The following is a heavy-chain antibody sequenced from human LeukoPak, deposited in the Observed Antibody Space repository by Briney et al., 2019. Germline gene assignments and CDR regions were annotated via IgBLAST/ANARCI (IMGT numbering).Heavy chain of an antibody. J-gene: IGHJ4*02. V-gene: IGHV3-15*01. CDR3: VTAVTGPWD. Sequence: GRSLRLSCAASGFTFSSYGMHWVRQAPGKGLEWVGRISAGGTTDYIAPVKGRFTISRDDSKSTLYLEMNSLKTEDTAVYYCVTAVTGPWDWGQGTLVTVSS. D-gene: IGHD6-19*01. CDR2: ISAGGTT. CDR1: GFTFSSYG.